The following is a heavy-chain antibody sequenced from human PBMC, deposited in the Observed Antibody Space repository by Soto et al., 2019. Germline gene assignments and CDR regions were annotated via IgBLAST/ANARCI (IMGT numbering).Heavy chain of an antibody. V-gene: IGHV3-7*01. D-gene: IGHD1-26*01. Sequence: PGGSLRLSCAASGFTLSTYWMSWVRQAPGKGLEWVANIKQDGSEKYYVDSVKGRFTISRYNAKNSLYLQMNSLRAEDTAVYYCARDWVGRFDYWGQGTLVSVSS. J-gene: IGHJ4*02. CDR3: ARDWVGRFDY. CDR1: GFTLSTYW. CDR2: IKQDGSEK.